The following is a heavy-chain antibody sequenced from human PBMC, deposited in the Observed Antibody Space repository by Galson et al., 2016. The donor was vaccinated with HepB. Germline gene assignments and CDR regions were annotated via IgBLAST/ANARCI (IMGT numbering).Heavy chain of an antibody. D-gene: IGHD6-25*01. CDR2: IYPSGNT. CDR3: ARVLSAATILPEEDTRFDP. Sequence: ETLSLTCAVSTGSISTTPYSWAWIRQPPGKGLEWIGTIYPSGNTDYNSSLQSRITISVDTSKNQFFLNPRTGTAQDTAVFYCARVLSAATILPEEDTRFDPWGQGILVTVSS. J-gene: IGHJ5*02. V-gene: IGHV4-39*01. CDR1: TGSISTTPYS.